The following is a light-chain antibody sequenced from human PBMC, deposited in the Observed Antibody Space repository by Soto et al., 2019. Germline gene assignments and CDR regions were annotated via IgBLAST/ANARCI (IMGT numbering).Light chain of an antibody. Sequence: QSVLTQPASVSGSPGQSITISCTGTSSDVGAYNFVSWYQQHPGKAPKLMIYDVSKRPSGVSNRFSGSKSGNTASLTISGLQAEDEADYYCSSYTSSDPVVFGGGTELTVL. V-gene: IGLV2-14*01. CDR1: SSDVGAYNF. J-gene: IGLJ2*01. CDR2: DVS. CDR3: SSYTSSDPVV.